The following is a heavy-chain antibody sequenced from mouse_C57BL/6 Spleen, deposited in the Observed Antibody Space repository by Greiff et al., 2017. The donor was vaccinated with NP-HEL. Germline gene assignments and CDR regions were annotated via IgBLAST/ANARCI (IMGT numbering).Heavy chain of an antibody. CDR1: GFNIKDYY. D-gene: IGHD1-1*02. CDR2: IDPEDGDT. CDR3: TRDYGPAWFAY. Sequence: VQLQQSGAELVRPGASVKLSCTASGFNIKDYYMHWVKQRPEQGLEWIGRIDPEDGDTEYAPKFQCKATMTADTSSNTAYLQLSSLTSEDTAVYYCTRDYGPAWFAYWGQGTLVTVSA. V-gene: IGHV14-1*01. J-gene: IGHJ3*01.